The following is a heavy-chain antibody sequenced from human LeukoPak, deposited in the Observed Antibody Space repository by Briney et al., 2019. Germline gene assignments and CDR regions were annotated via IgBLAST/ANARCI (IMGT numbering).Heavy chain of an antibody. V-gene: IGHV3-7*04. CDR3: ARDLSWFGDLGDSD. D-gene: IGHD3-10*01. J-gene: IGHJ4*02. CDR1: GFTFSSYW. CDR2: IKQDGSEK. Sequence: PGGSLRLSCAASGFTFSSYWMSWVRQAPGKGLEWVANIKQDGSEKYYLDSVKGRFTISRDNAKKSLYLQMSSLRAEDTAVYYCARDLSWFGDLGDSDWGEGTLVTVSS.